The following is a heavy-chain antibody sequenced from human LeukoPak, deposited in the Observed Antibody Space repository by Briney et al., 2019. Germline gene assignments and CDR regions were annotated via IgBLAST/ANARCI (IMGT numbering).Heavy chain of an antibody. Sequence: ASVKVSCKASGYTFTSYGISWVRQAPGQGLEWMGWISAYNGNTNYAQKLQGRVTMTRDTSISTAYMELSRLRSDDTAVYYCARIVDYGDYAVWGQGTLVTVSS. V-gene: IGHV1-18*01. CDR1: GYTFTSYG. J-gene: IGHJ4*02. D-gene: IGHD4-17*01. CDR2: ISAYNGNT. CDR3: ARIVDYGDYAV.